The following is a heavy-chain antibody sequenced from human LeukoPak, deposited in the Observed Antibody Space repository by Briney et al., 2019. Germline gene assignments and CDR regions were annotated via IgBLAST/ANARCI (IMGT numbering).Heavy chain of an antibody. V-gene: IGHV4-34*01. CDR2: INHSGST. CDR1: GGSFSGYY. Sequence: SETLSLTCAVYGGSFSGYYWSWIRQPPGKGLEWIGEINHSGSTNYNPSLKSRVTISVDTTKNQFSLKLSSVTAADTAVYYCARGPNTAMEFDYWGQGTLVTVSS. D-gene: IGHD5-18*01. J-gene: IGHJ4*02. CDR3: ARGPNTAMEFDY.